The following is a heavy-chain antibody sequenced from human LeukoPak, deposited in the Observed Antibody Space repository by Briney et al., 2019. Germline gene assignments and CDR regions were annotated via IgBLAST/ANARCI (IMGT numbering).Heavy chain of an antibody. D-gene: IGHD3-16*01. Sequence: GGSLRLSCAASGFRFSDHHMEWVRQAPGKGLEWVGRIRNKANGYTTEYAASVKGRFTISRDNAKDSLYLQMSNLRAEDTAVYFCARGGGLDVWGQGATVTVSS. CDR2: IRNKANGYTT. CDR3: ARGGGLDV. J-gene: IGHJ6*02. CDR1: GFRFSDHH. V-gene: IGHV3-72*01.